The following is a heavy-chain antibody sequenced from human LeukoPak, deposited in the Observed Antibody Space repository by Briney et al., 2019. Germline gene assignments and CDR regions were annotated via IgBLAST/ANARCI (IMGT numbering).Heavy chain of an antibody. V-gene: IGHV3-74*01. CDR2: INSDGSST. CDR1: GFTVSDNY. D-gene: IGHD6-19*01. Sequence: GGSLRLSCAASGFTVSDNYMSWVRQAPGKGLVWVSRINSDGSSTSYADSVKGRFTISRDNAKNTLYLQMNSLRAEDTAVYYCARDRGGWYFGNYFDYWGQGTLVTVSS. J-gene: IGHJ4*02. CDR3: ARDRGGWYFGNYFDY.